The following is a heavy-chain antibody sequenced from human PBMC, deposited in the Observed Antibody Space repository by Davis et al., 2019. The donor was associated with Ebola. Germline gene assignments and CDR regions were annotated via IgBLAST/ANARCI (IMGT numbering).Heavy chain of an antibody. V-gene: IGHV3-11*04. CDR1: GFTFSDYY. D-gene: IGHD6-6*01. J-gene: IGHJ6*02. Sequence: PGGSLRLSCAASGFTFSDYYMSWIRQAPGQGLEWVSYISSSGSTIYYADSVKGRFTISRDNAKNSLYLQMNSLRAEDTAVYYCARDTAAIAARPEYYYYGMDVWGQGTTVTVSS. CDR3: ARDTAAIAARPEYYYYGMDV. CDR2: ISSSGSTI.